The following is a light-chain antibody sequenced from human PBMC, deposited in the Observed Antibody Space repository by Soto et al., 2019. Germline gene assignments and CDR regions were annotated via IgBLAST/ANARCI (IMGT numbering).Light chain of an antibody. CDR2: DVS. V-gene: IGLV2-14*01. CDR1: SHDVGGYNY. CDR3: SSYTSSSTVV. Sequence: QSALTQPASVSGSPGQSIAISCTGTSHDVGGYNYVSWYQQHPGKAPKLMIYDVSARPSGVSNRFSGFKSDNTASLTISGLQAEDEADYFCSSYTSSSTVVFGGGTKLTVL. J-gene: IGLJ2*01.